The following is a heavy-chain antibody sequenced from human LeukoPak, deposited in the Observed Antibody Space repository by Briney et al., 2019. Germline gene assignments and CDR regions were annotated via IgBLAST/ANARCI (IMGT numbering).Heavy chain of an antibody. J-gene: IGHJ5*02. CDR3: ARDQNYYDGSGFSTWFGP. D-gene: IGHD3-22*01. CDR1: GGSITSGC. V-gene: IGHV4-59*01. Sequence: SETLSLTCTGSGGSITSGCWSWIRQPPGKGLEWIGCIYYSGTTNHNPSLKSRVIISLDTSKSQFSLKLSSVTAADTAVYYCARDQNYYDGSGFSTWFGPWGQGTLVTVSS. CDR2: IYYSGTT.